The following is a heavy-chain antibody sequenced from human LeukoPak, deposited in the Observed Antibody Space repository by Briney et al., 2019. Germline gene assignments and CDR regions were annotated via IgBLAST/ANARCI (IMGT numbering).Heavy chain of an antibody. CDR3: ARGLDRGYDYVWGSYRQLYFDY. V-gene: IGHV4-34*01. J-gene: IGHJ4*02. Sequence: KPSETLSLTCAVDGGSFSGYYWSWIRQPPGKGLEWIGEINHSGSTNYNPSLKSRVTISVDTSKNQFSLKLSSVTAADTAVYYCARGLDRGYDYVWGSYRQLYFDYWGQGTLVTVSS. CDR2: INHSGST. CDR1: GGSFSGYY. D-gene: IGHD3-16*02.